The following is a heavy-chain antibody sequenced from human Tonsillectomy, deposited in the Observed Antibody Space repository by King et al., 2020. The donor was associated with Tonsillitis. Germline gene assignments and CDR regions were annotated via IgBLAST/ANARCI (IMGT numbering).Heavy chain of an antibody. Sequence: VQLQESGPGLVKPSQTLSLTCTVSGGSINNGNFYWSWIRQPAGKGLEWIGRIYTSGSTSYNPSLKSRITMSVDTSKNQFSLRLGSVTAADTAVYYCARVNTSFGVFIGEGDWFDPWGQGTLVTVSS. J-gene: IGHJ5*02. CDR3: ARVNTSFGVFIGEGDWFDP. V-gene: IGHV4-61*02. CDR2: IYTSGST. D-gene: IGHD3-3*01. CDR1: GGSINNGNFY.